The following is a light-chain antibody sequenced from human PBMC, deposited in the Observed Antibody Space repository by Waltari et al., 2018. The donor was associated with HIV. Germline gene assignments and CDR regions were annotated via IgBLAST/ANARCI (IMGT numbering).Light chain of an antibody. V-gene: IGLV2-14*01. CDR2: EVS. Sequence: QSALTQPASVSGSPGQSITISCTGTSSDVGGYNYVSWYQQHPGKAPKLMIYEVSNLPSGFSNRFSGSKSGNTASLTISGLQAEDEADYYCSSYTSSSVVFGGGTKLTVL. J-gene: IGLJ2*01. CDR1: SSDVGGYNY. CDR3: SSYTSSSVV.